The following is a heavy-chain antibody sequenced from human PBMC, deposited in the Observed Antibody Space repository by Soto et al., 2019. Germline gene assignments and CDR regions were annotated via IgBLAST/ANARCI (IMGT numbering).Heavy chain of an antibody. CDR3: ARGKSFGYCSGGSCYPIDY. Sequence: PEGSLRLSCTASGFTFSSYSLNWVRQAPGKGLEWVSSISSSSFHIYYADPLKGRFTISRDNAKNSLYLQVSSLRAEDTAVYYCARGKSFGYCSGGSCYPIDYWGQGTPVPVYS. CDR2: ISSSSFHI. D-gene: IGHD2-15*01. V-gene: IGHV3-21*01. J-gene: IGHJ4*02. CDR1: GFTFSSYS.